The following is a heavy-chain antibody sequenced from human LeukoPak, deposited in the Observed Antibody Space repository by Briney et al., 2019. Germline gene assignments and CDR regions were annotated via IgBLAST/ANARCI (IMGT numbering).Heavy chain of an antibody. J-gene: IGHJ5*02. D-gene: IGHD3-22*01. CDR2: INPNSGGT. Sequence: ASVKVSCKASGYTFTGYYMHWVRQAPGQGLEWMGWINPNSGGTNYAQKVQGRVTMTRDTSISTAYMELSRLRSDDTAVYYCAREGYYYDSSGHYNWFEPWGQGTLVTVSS. V-gene: IGHV1-2*02. CDR3: AREGYYYDSSGHYNWFEP. CDR1: GYTFTGYY.